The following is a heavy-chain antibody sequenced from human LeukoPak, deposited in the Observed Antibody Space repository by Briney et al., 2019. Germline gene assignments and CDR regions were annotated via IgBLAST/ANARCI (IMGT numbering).Heavy chain of an antibody. V-gene: IGHV4-34*01. CDR2: VNESGGT. CDR3: ARRADFGEFGY. D-gene: IGHD3-10*01. CDR1: IDSFSNYH. J-gene: IGHJ4*02. Sequence: PSETLSLTCAVYIDSFSNYHWNWIRQTPAKGMEWIGEVNESGGTNISPSLKSRVTISVDTSKNQFSLKLSSVTAADTAVYYCARRADFGEFGYWGQGTLVTVAS.